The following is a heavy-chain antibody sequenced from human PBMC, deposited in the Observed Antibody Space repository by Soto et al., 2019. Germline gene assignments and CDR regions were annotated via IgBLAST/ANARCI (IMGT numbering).Heavy chain of an antibody. J-gene: IGHJ6*02. V-gene: IGHV5-51*01. D-gene: IGHD5-12*01. CDR2: IFPGDAET. Sequence: GESLKISCQGSGYNFATHWIGWVRHKAGKGLEWMGIIFPGDAETRYSPSFQGHITISADKSISIAYLRWSSLKASDTGMYYCATPCGFGMDVWGQGTTVTVSS. CDR1: GYNFATHW. CDR3: ATPCGFGMDV.